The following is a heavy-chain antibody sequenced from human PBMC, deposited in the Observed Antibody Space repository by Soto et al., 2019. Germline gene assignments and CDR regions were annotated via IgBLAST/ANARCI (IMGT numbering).Heavy chain of an antibody. Sequence: PSETLSLTCAVYGGSFSGYYWSWIRQPPGKGLEWIGEINHSGSTNYNPSLKSRVTISVDTSKNQFSLKLSSVTAADTAVYYCARDRHMVTGYYKGVSRHNFDYWGQGTLVTVSS. CDR3: ARDRHMVTGYYKGVSRHNFDY. CDR2: INHSGST. J-gene: IGHJ4*02. CDR1: GGSFSGYY. D-gene: IGHD3-9*01. V-gene: IGHV4-34*01.